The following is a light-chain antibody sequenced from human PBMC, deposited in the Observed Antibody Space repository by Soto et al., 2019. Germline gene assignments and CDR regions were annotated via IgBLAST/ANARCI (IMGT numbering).Light chain of an antibody. J-gene: IGKJ1*01. Sequence: EIVLTQSPGTLSLSPGERATLSCRASQSVSSSYLAWYQKKPGQAPRLLIYGSSSRATGIPDRFSGSGSGTDFTLTISRLEPEDFAVYYCQKYGSSPWTFGQGTKVEIK. V-gene: IGKV3-20*01. CDR1: QSVSSSY. CDR2: GSS. CDR3: QKYGSSPWT.